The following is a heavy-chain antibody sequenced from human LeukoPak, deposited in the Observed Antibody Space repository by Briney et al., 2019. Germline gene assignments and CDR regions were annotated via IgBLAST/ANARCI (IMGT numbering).Heavy chain of an antibody. V-gene: IGHV1-2*02. D-gene: IGHD4-23*01. Sequence: GASVKVSCKASGYTFTVYYIHWVPQAPGQGLDWMGWINPNSGGTNYAQKFQGRVTMTRDTSINTAYMELSRLRSDDTAVYYCTRGSELDTVVTVAFDIWGQGTMVTVSS. CDR2: INPNSGGT. CDR1: GYTFTVYY. CDR3: TRGSELDTVVTVAFDI. J-gene: IGHJ3*02.